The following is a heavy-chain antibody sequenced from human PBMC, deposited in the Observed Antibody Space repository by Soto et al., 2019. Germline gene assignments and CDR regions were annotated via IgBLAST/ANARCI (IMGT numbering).Heavy chain of an antibody. D-gene: IGHD3-9*01. J-gene: IGHJ6*02. Sequence: QVQLQESGPGLVKPSETLSLTCTVSGDSVSSGSYYWSWLRQPPGKALEWIAYVYYSGSTYYKPSLKSRVTISVDTSKKQFSLRLNSVTAADTAVYYCARRPPGYKYDYHGMDVWGQGTTVTVSS. V-gene: IGHV4-61*01. CDR3: ARRPPGYKYDYHGMDV. CDR1: GDSVSSGSYY. CDR2: VYYSGST.